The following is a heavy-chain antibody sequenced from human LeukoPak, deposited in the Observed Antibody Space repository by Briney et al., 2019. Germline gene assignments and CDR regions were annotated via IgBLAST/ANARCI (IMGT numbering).Heavy chain of an antibody. V-gene: IGHV3-11*01. CDR3: AREGIYCVNGVCYLDY. CDR2: ISGRSSSI. J-gene: IGHJ4*02. Sequence: GGSLRLSCAASEFTFSDYSMSWIRQAPGKGLEWVSYISGRSSSIYHADSVKGRFTISRDNAKNSLFLQVNSLRADDTAFYYCAREGIYCVNGVCYLDYWGQGTLVTVSS. CDR1: EFTFSDYS. D-gene: IGHD2-8*01.